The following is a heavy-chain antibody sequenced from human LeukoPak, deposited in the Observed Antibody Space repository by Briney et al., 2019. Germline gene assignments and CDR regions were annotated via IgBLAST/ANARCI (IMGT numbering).Heavy chain of an antibody. CDR3: ARTTYDSSGYFDY. J-gene: IGHJ4*02. Sequence: SSETLSLTCTVSGGSISSGGYYWSWIRQHPGKGLEWIGYIYYSGSTYYNPSLKSRVTISVDTSKNQFSLKLSSVTAAGTAVYYCARTTYDSSGYFDYWGQGTLVTVSS. CDR1: GGSISSGGYY. CDR2: IYYSGST. D-gene: IGHD3-22*01. V-gene: IGHV4-31*03.